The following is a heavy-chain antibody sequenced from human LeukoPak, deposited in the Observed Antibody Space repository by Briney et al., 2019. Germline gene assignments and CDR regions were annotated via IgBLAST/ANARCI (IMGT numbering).Heavy chain of an antibody. CDR3: ARRAARPLAFDI. CDR2: IYPGDSDT. V-gene: IGHV5-51*01. CDR1: GYSFTSYW. Sequence: GESLKISCKASGYSFTSYWIGWVLQMPGKGLEWMGIIYPGDSDTRYSPSFQGQVNISADKSISTAYLQWSSLKASDTAMYYCARRAARPLAFDIWGQGTMVTVSS. D-gene: IGHD6-6*01. J-gene: IGHJ3*02.